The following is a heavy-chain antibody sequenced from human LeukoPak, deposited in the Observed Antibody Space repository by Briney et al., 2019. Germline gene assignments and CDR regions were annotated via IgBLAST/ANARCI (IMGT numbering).Heavy chain of an antibody. J-gene: IGHJ4*02. CDR2: ISAYNGNT. CDR1: GGTFSSYA. Sequence: ASVKVSCKASGGTFSSYAISWVRQAPGQGLEWMGWISAYNGNTNYAQKLQGRVTMTTDTSTSTAYMELRSLRSDDTAVYYCAREVEDSYGYSYWGQGTLVTVSS. CDR3: AREVEDSYGYSY. V-gene: IGHV1-18*01. D-gene: IGHD5-18*01.